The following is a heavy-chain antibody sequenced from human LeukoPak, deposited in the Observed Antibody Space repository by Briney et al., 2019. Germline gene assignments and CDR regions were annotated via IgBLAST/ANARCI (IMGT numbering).Heavy chain of an antibody. CDR2: ISGSGGST. Sequence: GGSLRLSCAASGFTFCSYGMSWVRQATGKGLEVVSAISGSGGSTYYADSVKGRFTISRDNSKNTLYLQMNSLRAEDTAVYYCAKAASRAYCSGGSCYYFDYWGQGTLVTVSS. J-gene: IGHJ4*02. CDR1: GFTFCSYG. V-gene: IGHV3-23*01. D-gene: IGHD2-15*01. CDR3: AKAASRAYCSGGSCYYFDY.